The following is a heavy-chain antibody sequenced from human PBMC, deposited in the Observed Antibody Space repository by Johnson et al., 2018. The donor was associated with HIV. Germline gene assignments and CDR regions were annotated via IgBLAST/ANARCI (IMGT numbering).Heavy chain of an antibody. V-gene: IGHV3-30*04. CDR1: GFTFSSYA. Sequence: QVQLVESGGGVVQPGRSLRLSCAASGFTFSSYAMHWVRQAPGKGLEWVAVISYDGSNKYYADSMKGRVTISRDNSKNTLYLQMNSLRAEDTAVCYCARDRGLGRGDGFDIWGQGTMVTVS. J-gene: IGHJ3*02. D-gene: IGHD7-27*01. CDR2: ISYDGSNK. CDR3: ARDRGLGRGDGFDI.